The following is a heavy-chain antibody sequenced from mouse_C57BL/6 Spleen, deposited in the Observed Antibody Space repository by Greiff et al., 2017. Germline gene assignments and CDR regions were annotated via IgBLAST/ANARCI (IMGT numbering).Heavy chain of an antibody. CDR3: ARGGDYDMGEYAMDY. J-gene: IGHJ4*01. V-gene: IGHV1-64*01. Sequence: VQLQQPGAELVKPGASVKLSCKASGYTFTSYWMHWVKQRPGQGLEWIGMIHPNSGSTNYNEKFKSKATLTVDKSSSTAYMPLSSLTTEDSAVYYCARGGDYDMGEYAMDYWGQGTSVTVSA. D-gene: IGHD2-4*01. CDR1: GYTFTSYW. CDR2: IHPNSGST.